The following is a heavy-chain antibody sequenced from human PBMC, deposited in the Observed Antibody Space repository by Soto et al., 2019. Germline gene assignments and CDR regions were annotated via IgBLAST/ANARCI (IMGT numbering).Heavy chain of an antibody. V-gene: IGHV3-23*01. CDR2: ISGGGDTT. Sequence: EVQLLESGGGLVQPGGSLRLSCAASGFTFNNSAMTWVRQAPGKGLDWVSAISGGGDTTSYADSVKGRFTVSRDGSKNTLYLQMSSLRAEDTALYYCAKGRGGSGSRPPRVDFWGQGTLVTVSS. CDR3: AKGRGGSGSRPPRVDF. J-gene: IGHJ4*02. D-gene: IGHD3-10*01. CDR1: GFTFNNSA.